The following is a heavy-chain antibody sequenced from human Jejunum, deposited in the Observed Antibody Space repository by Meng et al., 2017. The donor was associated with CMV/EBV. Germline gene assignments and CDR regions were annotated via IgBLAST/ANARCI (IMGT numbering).Heavy chain of an antibody. CDR3: ARDGIVGSITWFDP. CDR2: IYPSAGST. J-gene: IGHJ5*02. Sequence: KASGYTFTKYYIHWVRQAPGQGLEWMGNIYPSAGSTTYAQKFQGRVTMTRDTSTSTVYMELSSLRSEDSAVYYCARDGIVGSITWFDPWGQGTLVTVFS. CDR1: GYTFTKYY. V-gene: IGHV1-46*01. D-gene: IGHD5-12*01.